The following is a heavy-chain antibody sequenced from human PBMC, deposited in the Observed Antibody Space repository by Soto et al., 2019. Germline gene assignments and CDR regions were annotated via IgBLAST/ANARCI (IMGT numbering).Heavy chain of an antibody. D-gene: IGHD3-16*01. CDR1: GGSSSGYS. CDR3: ARDLHDYVSFRFDP. CDR2: ISRSSSYI. V-gene: IGHV3-21*01. J-gene: IGHJ5*02. Sequence: PSETLSLTCAVYGGSSSGYSWSWVRQAPGKGLEWVSSISRSSSYIYYADSVKGRFTISRDNAKNSLYLQMNSLRAEDTAVYYCARDLHDYVSFRFDPWGQGTLVTVSS.